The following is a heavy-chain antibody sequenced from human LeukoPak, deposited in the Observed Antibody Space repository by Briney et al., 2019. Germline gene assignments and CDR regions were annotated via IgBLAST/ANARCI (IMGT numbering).Heavy chain of an antibody. D-gene: IGHD5-12*01. V-gene: IGHV3-21*01. CDR2: ISSRSSYI. Sequence: GGSLRLSCAASGFTFSSYSMSWVRQAPGKGLEWVSSISSRSSYIYYADSVKGRFTISRDNAKNSLYLQMNSLRAEDTAVYYCARDVDIVATIVADYWGQGTLVTVSS. CDR3: ARDVDIVATIVADY. J-gene: IGHJ4*02. CDR1: GFTFSSYS.